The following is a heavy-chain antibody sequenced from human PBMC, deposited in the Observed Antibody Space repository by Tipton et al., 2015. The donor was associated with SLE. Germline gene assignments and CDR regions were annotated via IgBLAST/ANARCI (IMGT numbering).Heavy chain of an antibody. D-gene: IGHD5-12*01. CDR1: AVSISNSLLN. CDR3: ATNGHGETYEFFTEYLRH. V-gene: IGHV4-39*02. J-gene: IGHJ1*01. CDR2: LYAVGST. Sequence: TLSLTCSVSAVSISNSLLNWGWMLQSPGQGLEWVGSLYAVGSTSFLPSLKSRASISADASKNRCSLKLNSVTAADTSVYYCATNGHGETYEFFTEYLRHWGQGTLVTVSS.